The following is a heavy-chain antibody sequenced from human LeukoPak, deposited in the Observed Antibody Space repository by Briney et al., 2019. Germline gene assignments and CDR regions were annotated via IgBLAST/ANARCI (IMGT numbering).Heavy chain of an antibody. CDR1: GGSISSYY. CDR3: ARNKEYTTAYGY. V-gene: IGHV4-59*01. J-gene: IGHJ4*02. CDR2: IYNTGVT. Sequence: SETLSLTCTVSGGSISSYYWGWIRQPPGKGLEWVGYIYNTGVTNYNPSLKSRVTISVDTSKNQFSLKLTSVTAADTAVYYCARNKEYTTAYGYWGQGTLVTVSS. D-gene: IGHD2/OR15-2a*01.